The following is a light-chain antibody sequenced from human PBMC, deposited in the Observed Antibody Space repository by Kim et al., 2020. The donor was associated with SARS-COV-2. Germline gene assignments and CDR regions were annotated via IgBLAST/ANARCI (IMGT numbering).Light chain of an antibody. J-gene: IGLJ3*02. Sequence: QSALTQPASVSGSPGQSITISCTGTNSNVGGYNYVSWYQQHPGKAPKLMIYDVGTRPSGVSDRFSGSKSGNTASLTISGLQTEDEADYYCSSYTTTTTRVFGGGTQLTVL. V-gene: IGLV2-14*03. CDR1: NSNVGGYNY. CDR3: SSYTTTTTRV. CDR2: DVG.